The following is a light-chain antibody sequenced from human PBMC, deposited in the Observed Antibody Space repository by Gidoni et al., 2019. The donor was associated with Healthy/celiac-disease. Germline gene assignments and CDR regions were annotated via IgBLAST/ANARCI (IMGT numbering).Light chain of an antibody. CDR1: ALPKQY. CDR3: QSADSSGTYWV. Sequence: SYELTQPPSVSVSPGQTARITCSGDALPKQYAYWYQQKPCQAPVLVIYKDSERPSGIPERFSGSSSGTTVTLTISGVQTEDKADYYCQSADSSGTYWVFGGGTKLTVL. V-gene: IGLV3-25*03. CDR2: KDS. J-gene: IGLJ3*02.